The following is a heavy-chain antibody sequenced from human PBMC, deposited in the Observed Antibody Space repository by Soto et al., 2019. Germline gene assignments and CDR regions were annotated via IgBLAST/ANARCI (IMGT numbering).Heavy chain of an antibody. V-gene: IGHV3-23*01. CDR2: ISGSGGST. CDR1: GFTFRSYA. J-gene: IGHJ4*01. D-gene: IGHD2-15*01. CDR3: AKDGSGGFPD. Sequence: EVQLLESGGGLVQPGGSLRLSCAASGFTFRSYAMSWVRQAPGKGLEWVSTISGSGGSTFNSDSVKGRFTISRDNSKTTLYLQMNSLRAVDTALYYCAKDGSGGFPDWGQGTLITVSS.